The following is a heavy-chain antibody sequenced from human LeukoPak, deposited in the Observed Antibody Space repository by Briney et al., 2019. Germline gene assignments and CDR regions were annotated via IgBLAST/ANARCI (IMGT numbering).Heavy chain of an antibody. D-gene: IGHD5-12*01. J-gene: IGHJ6*02. V-gene: IGHV6-1*01. CDR2: TFHRSKWYN. Sequence: SQTLSLTCAISGDSVSSNSAAWNWVRQSPSRGLEWLGRTFHRSKWYNDYAVFVKSRITINPDTSKNQFSLQLNSVTPEDTAVYYCARDPGGYDAYYYGMDVWGQGTTVTVSS. CDR3: ARDPGGYDAYYYGMDV. CDR1: GDSVSSNSAA.